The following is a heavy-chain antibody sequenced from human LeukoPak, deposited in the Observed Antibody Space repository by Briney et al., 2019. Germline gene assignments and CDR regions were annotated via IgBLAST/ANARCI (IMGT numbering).Heavy chain of an antibody. V-gene: IGHV3-74*01. CDR3: ARVMVRGVKALDY. D-gene: IGHD3-10*01. J-gene: IGHJ4*02. CDR2: INSDGSTT. Sequence: GGSLRLSCAASGLIFSNYWMHWVRQAPGKGLVWVSRINSDGSTTTYADSVKGRFTISRDSAKNTLYLQMNSLRAEDTAVYYCARVMVRGVKALDYWGQGTLVTVSS. CDR1: GLIFSNYW.